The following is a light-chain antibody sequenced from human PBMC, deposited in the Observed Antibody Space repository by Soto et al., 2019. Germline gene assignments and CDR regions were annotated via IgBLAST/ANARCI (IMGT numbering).Light chain of an antibody. J-gene: IGKJ4*01. V-gene: IGKV1-9*01. CDR3: HQLKSYPLT. Sequence: DIQLTPSPSFLSASVGDRVTITCRASQGINSYLAWYQQKSGKAPKLLIYAASTLQSGVPSGFSGSGSGTEFTLTISSLQPEDFAIYHCHQLKSYPLTFGGGTKVEIK. CDR2: AAS. CDR1: QGINSY.